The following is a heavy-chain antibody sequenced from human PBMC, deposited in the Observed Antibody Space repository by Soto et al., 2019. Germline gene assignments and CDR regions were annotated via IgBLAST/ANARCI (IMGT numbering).Heavy chain of an antibody. Sequence: EVQLVESGGGLVKPGGSLRLSCAASGFTFSSYSMNWVRQAPGKGLEWVSSISSSSSYIYYADSVKGRFTISRDNAKNSLYLQMNSLGAEDTAVYYCARGWGVGATSRCVTFDIWGQGTMVTVSS. CDR3: ARGWGVGATSRCVTFDI. CDR2: ISSSSSYI. D-gene: IGHD1-26*01. J-gene: IGHJ3*02. CDR1: GFTFSSYS. V-gene: IGHV3-21*01.